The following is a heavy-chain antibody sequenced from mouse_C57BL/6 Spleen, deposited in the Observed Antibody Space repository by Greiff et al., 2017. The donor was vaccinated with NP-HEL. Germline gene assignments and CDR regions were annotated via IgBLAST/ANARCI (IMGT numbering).Heavy chain of an antibody. J-gene: IGHJ2*01. CDR3: ARPLTGTPYYFDY. V-gene: IGHV1-50*01. Sequence: VQLQQPGAELVKPGASVKLSCKASGYTFTSYWMQWVKQRPGQGLEWIGEIDPSDSYTNYNQKFKGKATLTVDTSSSTAYMQLSSLTSEDSAVYYCARPLTGTPYYFDYWGQGTTLTVSS. CDR2: IDPSDSYT. CDR1: GYTFTSYW. D-gene: IGHD4-1*01.